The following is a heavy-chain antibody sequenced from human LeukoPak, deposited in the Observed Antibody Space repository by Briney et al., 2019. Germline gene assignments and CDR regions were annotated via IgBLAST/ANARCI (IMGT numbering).Heavy chain of an antibody. Sequence: ASVKVSCKASGYTSTSYGISWVRQAPGQGLEWMGWISVYNGDTKYAQKLQGRVTMTTDTSTSTAYMELRSLRSDDTAVYYCAKDRKWNDDMGPDAFDIWGQGTMVTVSS. CDR2: ISVYNGDT. CDR1: GYTSTSYG. CDR3: AKDRKWNDDMGPDAFDI. J-gene: IGHJ3*02. V-gene: IGHV1-18*01. D-gene: IGHD1-20*01.